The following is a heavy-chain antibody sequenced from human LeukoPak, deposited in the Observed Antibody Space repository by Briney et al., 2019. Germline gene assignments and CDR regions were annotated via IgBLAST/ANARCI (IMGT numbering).Heavy chain of an antibody. V-gene: IGHV3-30*18. CDR2: ISYDGSNK. CDR3: AKVVSIAAASPFQH. Sequence: SGGSLRLSCAASGFTFSSYGMHWVRQAPGKGLEWVAVISYDGSNKYYADSVKGRFTISRDNSKNTLYLQMNSLRAEDTAVYYCAKVVSIAAASPFQHWGQGTLVTVSS. CDR1: GFTFSSYG. J-gene: IGHJ1*01. D-gene: IGHD6-13*01.